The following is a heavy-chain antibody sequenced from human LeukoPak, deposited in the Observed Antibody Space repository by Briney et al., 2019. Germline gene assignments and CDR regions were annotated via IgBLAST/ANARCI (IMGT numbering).Heavy chain of an antibody. Sequence: SETLSLTCTVSGVSISSDYWSWIRLPPGKGLEWIGYIYYSGSSNYNPSLKSRVTMSVDTSKNQFSLKLTSVTAADTAVYYRARRLRQNLFDPWGQGTLVTVSP. V-gene: IGHV4-59*08. CDR1: GVSISSDY. J-gene: IGHJ5*02. CDR2: IYYSGSS. D-gene: IGHD4-17*01. CDR3: ARRLRQNLFDP.